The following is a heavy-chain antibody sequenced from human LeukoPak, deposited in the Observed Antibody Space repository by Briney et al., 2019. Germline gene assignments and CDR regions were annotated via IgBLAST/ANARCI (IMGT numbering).Heavy chain of an antibody. D-gene: IGHD6-13*01. CDR1: GFTFSSYA. CDR2: ISYDGSNK. Sequence: GGSLRLSCAASGFTFSSYAMHWVRQAPGKGLEWVAVISYDGSNKYYADSVKGRFTISRDNSKNTLYLQMNSLRAEDTAAYYCARQYSSSWYYYYYMDVWGKGTTVTVSS. J-gene: IGHJ6*03. CDR3: ARQYSSSWYYYYYMDV. V-gene: IGHV3-30*01.